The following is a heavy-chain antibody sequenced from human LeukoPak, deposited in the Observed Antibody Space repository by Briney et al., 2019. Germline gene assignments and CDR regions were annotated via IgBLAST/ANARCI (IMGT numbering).Heavy chain of an antibody. V-gene: IGHV1-2*02. J-gene: IGHJ5*02. CDR1: GYTFTGYY. D-gene: IGHD5-18*01. CDR3: ARLGRQDAAMA. CDR2: VNPNNGGT. Sequence: ASVKVSFKASGYTFTGYYMHWVRQAPGQGLEWMGWVNPNNGGTNYAQKFQGRVTMTSGTSIGTAYMELSSLTSNDTAVYYCARLGRQDAAMAWGQGTLVTVSS.